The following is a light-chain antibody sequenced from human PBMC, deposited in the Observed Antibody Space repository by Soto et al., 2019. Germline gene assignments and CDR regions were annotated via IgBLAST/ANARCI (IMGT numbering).Light chain of an antibody. CDR1: QSIRSW. Sequence: DIHMTQSPSTLSASVGDRVTITCRASQSIRSWLAWYQQKPGKAPKLLIFDASSLESGVPSRFSGSGSGTEFTLPISSLQPDDFATYYCQQYNTYAQTFGHGTKVEVK. J-gene: IGKJ1*01. V-gene: IGKV1-5*01. CDR2: DAS. CDR3: QQYNTYAQT.